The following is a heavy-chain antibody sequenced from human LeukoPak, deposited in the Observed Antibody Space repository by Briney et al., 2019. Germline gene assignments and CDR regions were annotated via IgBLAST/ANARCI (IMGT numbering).Heavy chain of an antibody. CDR2: IYPGDSDT. CDR3: AIFDFLFGEIDNWFDP. CDR1: GYSFTSYW. J-gene: IGHJ5*02. Sequence: GEPLKISCKGSGYSFTSYWIGWVRQMPGKGLEWMGIIYPGDSDTRYSPSFQGQVTISADKSISTAYLQWSSLKASDTAMYYCAIFDFLFGEIDNWFDPWGQGTQVTVSS. V-gene: IGHV5-51*01. D-gene: IGHD3-16*01.